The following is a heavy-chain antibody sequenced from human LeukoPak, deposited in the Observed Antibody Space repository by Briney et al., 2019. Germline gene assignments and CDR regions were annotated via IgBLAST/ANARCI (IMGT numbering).Heavy chain of an antibody. CDR3: ARDKIVGASKFDY. D-gene: IGHD1-26*01. J-gene: IGHJ4*02. V-gene: IGHV3-7*01. Sequence: GGSLRLSCAVSGFTFSNYWMSWVRQAPGKGLEWVAHIKQDESEKYYVDSVKGRFTISRDNAKNSLYLQMNSLRAEDAAIYYCARDKIVGASKFDYWGQGTLVTVSS. CDR1: GFTFSNYW. CDR2: IKQDESEK.